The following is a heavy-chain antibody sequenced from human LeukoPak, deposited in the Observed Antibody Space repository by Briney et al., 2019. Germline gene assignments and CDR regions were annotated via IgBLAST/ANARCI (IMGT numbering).Heavy chain of an antibody. V-gene: IGHV4-59*01. CDR3: ARFGSGYYDSSGYYEY. CDR2: IYYSGST. J-gene: IGHJ4*02. CDR1: GGSISSYY. D-gene: IGHD3-22*01. Sequence: SETLSLTCTVSGGSISSYYWSWIRQPPGKGLEWIGYIYYSGSTNYNPSLKSRVTISVDTSRNQFSLKLSSVTAADTAVYYCARFGSGYYDSSGYYEYWGQGTLVTVSS.